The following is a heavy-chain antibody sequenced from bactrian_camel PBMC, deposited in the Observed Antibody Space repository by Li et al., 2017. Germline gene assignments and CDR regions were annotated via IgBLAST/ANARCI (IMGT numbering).Heavy chain of an antibody. D-gene: IGHD2*01. Sequence: VQLVESGGGSVQPGGSLKLSCSASGPTTFKSLCLGWFRRSPGKEREGVAAIHTPAGNTGVADSVKGRFAISQDKATNTVYLQMNNLKPEDTAMYVCAARRSVGLCSFGNDDYWGQGTQVTVS. CDR1: GPTTFKSLC. CDR2: IHTPAGNT. CDR3: AARRSVGLCSFGNDDY. V-gene: IGHV3S1*01. J-gene: IGHJ4*01.